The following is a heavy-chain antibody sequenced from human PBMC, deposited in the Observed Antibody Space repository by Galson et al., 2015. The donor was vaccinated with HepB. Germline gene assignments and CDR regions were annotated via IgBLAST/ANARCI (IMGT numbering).Heavy chain of an antibody. J-gene: IGHJ4*02. D-gene: IGHD3-22*01. Sequence: ETLSLTCTVSGGSISSSSYYWGWIRQPPGKGLEWIGSIYYSGSTYYNPSLKSRVTISVDTSKNQFSLKLSSVTAADTAVYYCARDWHARAYYDSLPGYWGQGTLVTVSS. CDR1: GGSISSSSYY. CDR3: ARDWHARAYYDSLPGY. V-gene: IGHV4-39*07. CDR2: IYYSGST.